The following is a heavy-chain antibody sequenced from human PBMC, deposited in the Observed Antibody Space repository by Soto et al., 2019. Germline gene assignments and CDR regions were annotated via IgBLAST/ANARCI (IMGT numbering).Heavy chain of an antibody. V-gene: IGHV5-51*01. Sequence: GESLKISCKGSGYSFTSYWIGWVRQMTGKGLEWMGIISPGDSDTRYSPSFQGQVTISADKSIITAYLQWSSLKASDTAMYYCAMVYARSGVDPNYLAPIDYWGQGTLVTVSS. CDR2: ISPGDSDT. J-gene: IGHJ4*02. CDR1: GYSFTSYW. D-gene: IGHD2-8*01. CDR3: AMVYARSGVDPNYLAPIDY.